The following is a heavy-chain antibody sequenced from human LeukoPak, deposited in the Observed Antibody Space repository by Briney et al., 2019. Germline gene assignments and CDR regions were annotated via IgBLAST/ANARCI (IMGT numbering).Heavy chain of an antibody. Sequence: ASVKVSCEASRYIFNNYDINWVRQAPGQGLEWVGCMNPNSGNTVYVKNFQGRVAMTRDTSTSTAFLVVTTLRTDDTAVYYCARGLKEVITERLWPKYRHYTSYYMDVWGKGTTITVSS. V-gene: IGHV1-8*02. CDR1: RYIFNNYD. CDR2: MNPNSGNT. J-gene: IGHJ6*03. D-gene: IGHD4/OR15-4a*01. CDR3: ARGLKEVITERLWPKYRHYTSYYMDV.